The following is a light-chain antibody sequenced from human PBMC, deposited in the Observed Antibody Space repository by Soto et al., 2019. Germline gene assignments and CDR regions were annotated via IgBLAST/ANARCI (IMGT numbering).Light chain of an antibody. CDR2: GAS. Sequence: EIVLAQSPGPLSLSPGERGTLSCRASQSVSSSYLAWYQQKPGQAPRLLIYGASSRATGIPDRFSGSGSGTDFTLTISRLEPEDFAVYYCQQYGSSGTFGQGTKVDI. CDR3: QQYGSSGT. J-gene: IGKJ1*01. CDR1: QSVSSSY. V-gene: IGKV3-20*01.